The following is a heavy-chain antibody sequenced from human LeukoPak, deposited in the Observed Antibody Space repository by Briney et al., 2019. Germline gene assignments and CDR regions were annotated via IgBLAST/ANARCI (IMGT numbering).Heavy chain of an antibody. Sequence: SVKVSCKASGGTFSSYAIGWVRQAPGQGLEWVGGIIPIFGIANYAQKFQGRVTITADESTSTVYMELSSLRPEDTAVYYCARDREYSVYDCYYPYYFDYWGQGTLVTVSS. D-gene: IGHD5/OR15-5a*01. J-gene: IGHJ4*02. CDR1: GGTFSSYA. CDR3: ARDREYSVYDCYYPYYFDY. V-gene: IGHV1-69*01. CDR2: IIPIFGIA.